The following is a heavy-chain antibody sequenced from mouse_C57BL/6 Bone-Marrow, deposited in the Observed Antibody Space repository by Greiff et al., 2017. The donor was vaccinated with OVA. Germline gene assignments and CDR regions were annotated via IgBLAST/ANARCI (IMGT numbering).Heavy chain of an antibody. CDR2: IYPGDGDT. J-gene: IGHJ3*01. CDR1: GYAFSSSW. Sequence: QVQLQQSGPELVKPGASVKISCKASGYAFSSSWMNWVKQRPGKGLEWIGRIYPGDGDTNYNGKFKGKATLTADKSSSTAYMQLSSLTSEDSAVYFCAYYYGSPWFAYWGKGTLVTVSA. CDR3: AYYYGSPWFAY. V-gene: IGHV1-82*01. D-gene: IGHD1-1*01.